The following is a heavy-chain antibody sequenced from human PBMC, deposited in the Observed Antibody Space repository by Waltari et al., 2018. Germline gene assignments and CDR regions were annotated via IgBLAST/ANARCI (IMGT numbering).Heavy chain of an antibody. CDR1: GFTFSSYA. J-gene: IGHJ4*02. CDR2: IGGSGDST. D-gene: IGHD3-3*01. V-gene: IGHV3-23*04. Sequence: EVQLVESGGGLVQPGGSLSLSCAASGFTFSSYAMRWVRQAPGKGLAWVSAIGGSGDSTDYADSVKGRFTISRDNSKNTLYLQMNSLRAEDTAVYYCAKGPLDYWTFWGQGTLVTVSS. CDR3: AKGPLDYWTF.